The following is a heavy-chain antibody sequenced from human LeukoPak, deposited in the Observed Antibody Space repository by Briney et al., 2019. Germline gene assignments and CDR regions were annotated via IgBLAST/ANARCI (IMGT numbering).Heavy chain of an antibody. Sequence: GGSLRLSCAASGFTFSSYAMSWVRQAPGKGLEYVSAISSNGGSTYYANSVKGRFTISKDNSKNTLYLQMGSLRAEDMAVYYCARGDCSSTSCYRWFDPWGQGTLVTVSS. CDR3: ARGDCSSTSCYRWFDP. CDR1: GFTFSSYA. D-gene: IGHD2-2*02. J-gene: IGHJ5*02. CDR2: ISSNGGST. V-gene: IGHV3-64*01.